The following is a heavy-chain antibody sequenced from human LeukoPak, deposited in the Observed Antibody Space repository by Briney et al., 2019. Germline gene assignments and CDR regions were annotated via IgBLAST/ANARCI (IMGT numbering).Heavy chain of an antibody. V-gene: IGHV1-18*04. CDR2: ISAYNGDT. CDR3: ARDPSNTSGWSPYFDY. CDR1: GYSFNKHG. D-gene: IGHD6-19*01. J-gene: IGHJ4*02. Sequence: GASVKVSCKASGYSFNKHGITWVRQAPGQRLEWMGWISAYNGDTKYGQRFQGRVTLLTDTTASTAYMELRSLRSDDTAVYYCARDPSNTSGWSPYFDYWGQGALVTVSS.